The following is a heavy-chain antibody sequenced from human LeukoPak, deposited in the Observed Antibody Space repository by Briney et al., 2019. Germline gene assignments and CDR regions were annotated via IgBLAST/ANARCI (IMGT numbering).Heavy chain of an antibody. CDR1: GFTFSSYW. CDR3: ARAHVEWLKGSGYFDY. D-gene: IGHD3-3*01. V-gene: IGHV3-7*03. J-gene: IGHJ4*02. Sequence: GGSLRLSCAASGFTFSSYWMSWVRQAPGKGLEWVANIKQDGSEKYYVDSVKGRFTISRDNAKNSLYLQMNSLRAEDTAVYYCARAHVEWLKGSGYFDYWGQGTLVTVSS. CDR2: IKQDGSEK.